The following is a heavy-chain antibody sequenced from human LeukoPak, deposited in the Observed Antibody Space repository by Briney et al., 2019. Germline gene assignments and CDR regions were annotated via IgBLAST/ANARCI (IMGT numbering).Heavy chain of an antibody. CDR1: GGSISSSSYY. CDR2: IYYSGST. CDR3: AREVRGSSGWYGKYYFDY. Sequence: PSETLSLTCTVSGGSISSSSYYWGWIRQPPGKGLEWIGSIYYSGSTYYNPSLKSRVTISVDTSKNQFSLKLSSVTAADTAVYYCAREVRGSSGWYGKYYFDYWGQGTLVTVSS. J-gene: IGHJ4*02. D-gene: IGHD6-19*01. V-gene: IGHV4-39*02.